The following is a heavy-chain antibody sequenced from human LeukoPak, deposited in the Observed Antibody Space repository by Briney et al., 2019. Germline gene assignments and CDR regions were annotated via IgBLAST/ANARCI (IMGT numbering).Heavy chain of an antibody. CDR3: ARGNSRDAFDI. Sequence: GGSLRLSCAASGFTVSSNYVSWVRQAPGKGLEWVSVIYSGGVTYYADSVKGRFTISRDTSKNTLFLQMNSLRAEDTAVYYCARGNSRDAFDIWGQGTVVTVSS. J-gene: IGHJ3*02. CDR1: GFTVSSNY. V-gene: IGHV3-53*01. CDR2: IYSGGVT. D-gene: IGHD6-13*01.